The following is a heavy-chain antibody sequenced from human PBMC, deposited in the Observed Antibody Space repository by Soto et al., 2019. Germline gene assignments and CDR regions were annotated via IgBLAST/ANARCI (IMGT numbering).Heavy chain of an antibody. D-gene: IGHD5-12*01. Sequence: PGESLKISCKGSGYSFTSYWIGWVRQMPGKGLEWMGIIYTSNSDTRYSPSFQGQVTISADKSNNTPYLQWSSLTASDTAMYYWASYLRGYSGYDFNWFDPWGQGTLVTVSS. CDR2: IYTSNSDT. CDR1: GYSFTSYW. V-gene: IGHV5-51*01. CDR3: ASYLRGYSGYDFNWFDP. J-gene: IGHJ5*02.